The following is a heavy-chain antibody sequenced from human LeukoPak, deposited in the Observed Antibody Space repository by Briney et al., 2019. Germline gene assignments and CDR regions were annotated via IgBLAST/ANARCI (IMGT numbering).Heavy chain of an antibody. CDR1: GFPFSSNS. CDR2: ITSSSRYI. CDR3: AKGSVEMATITNFDY. V-gene: IGHV3-21*04. J-gene: IGHJ4*02. Sequence: GGSLRLSCEASGFPFSSNSMSWVRQARGKGLEWVSFITSSSRYIYYADSVKGRFTISRDNSKNTLYLQMNSLRAEDTAVYYCAKGSVEMATITNFDYWGQGTLVTVSS. D-gene: IGHD5-24*01.